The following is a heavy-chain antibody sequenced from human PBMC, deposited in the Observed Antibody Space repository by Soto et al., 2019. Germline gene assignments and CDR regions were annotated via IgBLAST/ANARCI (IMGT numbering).Heavy chain of an antibody. CDR1: GGSISSGGYY. CDR3: ARTLYSYGPRFDY. D-gene: IGHD5-18*01. Sequence: PSETLSLTCTVSGGSISSGGYYWSWIRQPPGKGLEWIGYIYYSGSTNYNPSLKSRVTMSVDTSKNQFSLKLSSVTAADTAVYYCARTLYSYGPRFDYWGQGTLVTVSS. CDR2: IYYSGST. V-gene: IGHV4-61*08. J-gene: IGHJ4*02.